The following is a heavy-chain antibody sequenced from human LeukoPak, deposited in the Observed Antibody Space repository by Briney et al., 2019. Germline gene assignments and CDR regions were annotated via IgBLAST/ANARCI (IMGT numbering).Heavy chain of an antibody. Sequence: GGSLRLSCAASGFTFSDYAMHWVRQAPGKGLEWVAVISKDGSDKYYPGSVRGRFTISRDNSKNTIYLQMDSLRAEDTAIYYCARDYWWNYDYWGQGALVTVSS. CDR3: ARDYWWNYDY. CDR2: ISKDGSDK. CDR1: GFTFSDYA. V-gene: IGHV3-30-3*01. D-gene: IGHD1-7*01. J-gene: IGHJ4*02.